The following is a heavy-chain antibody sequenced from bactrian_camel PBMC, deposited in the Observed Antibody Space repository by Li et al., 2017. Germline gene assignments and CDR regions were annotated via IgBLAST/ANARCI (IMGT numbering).Heavy chain of an antibody. CDR1: KSTASADC. Sequence: HVQLVESGGGSVQSGGSLTLSCVGSKSTASADCMAWFRRPPGKEREGVGTIASDGTTGYSNSVKGRFTLSKDNARNTVYLQMNNLQPEDTATYYCAEGRGSRGEHCYSLNYWGQGTQVTVS. J-gene: IGHJ4*01. CDR3: AEGRGSRGEHCYSLNY. V-gene: IGHV3S53*01. D-gene: IGHD6*01. CDR2: IASDGTT.